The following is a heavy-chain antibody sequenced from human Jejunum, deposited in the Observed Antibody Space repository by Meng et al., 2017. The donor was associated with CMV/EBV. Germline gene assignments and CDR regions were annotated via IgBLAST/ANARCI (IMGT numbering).Heavy chain of an antibody. V-gene: IGHV3-48*03. J-gene: IGHJ5*02. CDR2: ISSGGGPQ. D-gene: IGHD5-12*01. Sequence: ASGFSFSNYEVNWVRQAPGKGLGWVSFISSGGGPQYHADSVKGRFTISSGSAKNSLDLQMNGLRIEDTAIYYCARSKVAMGFDLWGQGTLVTVSS. CDR1: GFSFSNYE. CDR3: ARSKVAMGFDL.